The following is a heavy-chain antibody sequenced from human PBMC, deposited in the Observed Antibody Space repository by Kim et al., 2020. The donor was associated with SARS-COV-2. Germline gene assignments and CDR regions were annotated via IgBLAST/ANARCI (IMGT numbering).Heavy chain of an antibody. CDR3: VSSPGP. J-gene: IGHJ5*02. CDR2: IRGDGSTT. Sequence: GGSLRLSCTASGFNFSDHWMHGVRQAPGTGPVWVSCIRGDGSTTNYADSVRGRFTVSRDNARNTLYLQMNSLRVEDTAVYYCVSSPGPWGQGTLVTVSS. D-gene: IGHD2-2*01. CDR1: GFNFSDHW. V-gene: IGHV3-74*01.